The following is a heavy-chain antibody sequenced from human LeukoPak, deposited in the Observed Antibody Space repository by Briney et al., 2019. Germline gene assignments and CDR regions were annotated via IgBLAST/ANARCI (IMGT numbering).Heavy chain of an antibody. J-gene: IGHJ4*02. Sequence: PGGSLRLSCAASGFTFSSYWMSWVRQAPGKGLEWVATISYDGSNTYYADSVKGRFTISRDISKNTLYLQMNSLRADDTAVYYCALNRGSGWYFHYWGQGTLVTVTS. CDR1: GFTFSSYW. V-gene: IGHV3-30*03. CDR2: ISYDGSNT. D-gene: IGHD6-19*01. CDR3: ALNRGSGWYFHY.